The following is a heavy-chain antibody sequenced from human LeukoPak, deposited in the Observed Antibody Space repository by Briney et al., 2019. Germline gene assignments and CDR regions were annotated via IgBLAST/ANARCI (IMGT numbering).Heavy chain of an antibody. Sequence: SETLSLTCTVSGGSISSSSYYWGWIRQPPGKGLEWIGSIYYSGSTYYNPSLKSRVTISVDTSRNQSSLKLSSVTAADTAVYYCARSTSGQWLVLDYYDSSGYYYWGQGTLVTVSS. D-gene: IGHD3-22*01. CDR1: GGSISSSSYY. CDR3: ARSTSGQWLVLDYYDSSGYYY. J-gene: IGHJ4*02. V-gene: IGHV4-39*07. CDR2: IYYSGST.